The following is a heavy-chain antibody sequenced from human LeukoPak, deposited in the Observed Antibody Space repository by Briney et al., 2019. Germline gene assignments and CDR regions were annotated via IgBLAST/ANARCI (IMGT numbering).Heavy chain of an antibody. CDR2: IYTTGRI. V-gene: IGHV4-4*07. CDR3: ARGVHGYSYGYVPWELYSYMDV. CDR1: DGSISSYY. D-gene: IGHD5-18*01. J-gene: IGHJ6*03. Sequence: SETLSLTCSVSDGSISSYYWSWIRQPAGKGLEWIGRIYTTGRINYNPSLKSRITMLVDTSKNQFSLKLSSVTAADTAVYYCARGVHGYSYGYVPWELYSYMDVWGKGTTVSISS.